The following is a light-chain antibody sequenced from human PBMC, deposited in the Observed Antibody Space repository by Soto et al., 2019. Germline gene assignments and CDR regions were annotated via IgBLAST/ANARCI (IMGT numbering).Light chain of an antibody. V-gene: IGKV1-33*01. Sequence: DIQMTQSPSSLSASVGDRVTITCQASQDISNYLNWYQQKPGKAPKLLIYDASNLETGVPSRFSGSGSGTDFTFTISSLQPEDIATYYCQQYDNLPITFGQGKRLYIK. CDR2: DAS. CDR1: QDISNY. CDR3: QQYDNLPIT. J-gene: IGKJ5*01.